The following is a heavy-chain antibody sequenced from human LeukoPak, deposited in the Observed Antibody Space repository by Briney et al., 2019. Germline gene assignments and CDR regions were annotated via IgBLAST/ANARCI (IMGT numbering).Heavy chain of an antibody. V-gene: IGHV1-8*01. CDR3: ARDRSSSPYYDYVWGSYRKEYYFDY. CDR2: MNPNSGNT. Sequence: ASVKVSCKASGYTFTSYDINWVRQATGQGLEWMGWMNPNSGNTGYAQKFQGGVTMTRNTSISTAYMELSSLRSEDTAVYYCARDRSSSPYYDYVWGSYRKEYYFDYWGQGTLVTVSS. CDR1: GYTFTSYD. J-gene: IGHJ4*02. D-gene: IGHD3-16*02.